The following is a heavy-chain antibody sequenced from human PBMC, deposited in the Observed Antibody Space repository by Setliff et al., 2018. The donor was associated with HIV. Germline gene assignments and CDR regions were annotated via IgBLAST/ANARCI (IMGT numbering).Heavy chain of an antibody. CDR3: ARRSGPQWLAVYSYYSMDV. CDR1: GFTFRSYC. V-gene: IGHV3-21*01. Sequence: LRLSCVASGFTFRSYCMDWFRQAPGKGLAWVSSISYGSSYIYQSESVRGRFTISRDDAKKSLYLQMNSLGAEDTAVYYCARRSGPQWLAVYSYYSMDVWGKGTTVTVSS. CDR2: ISYGSSYI. J-gene: IGHJ6*03. D-gene: IGHD6-19*01.